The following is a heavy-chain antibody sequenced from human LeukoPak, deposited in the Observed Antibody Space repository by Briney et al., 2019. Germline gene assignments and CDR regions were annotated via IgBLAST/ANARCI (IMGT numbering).Heavy chain of an antibody. CDR1: GYTFTGYY. J-gene: IGHJ5*02. CDR2: INPNSGGT. Sequence: ASVTVSCKASGYTFTGYYMHWVRQAPGQGLEWIGWINPNSGGTNYAQKFQGRVTMTRDTSISTAYMELSRLRSDDTAVYYCARYRRGAAAGKGWFDPWGQGTLVTVSS. V-gene: IGHV1-2*02. CDR3: ARYRRGAAAGKGWFDP. D-gene: IGHD6-13*01.